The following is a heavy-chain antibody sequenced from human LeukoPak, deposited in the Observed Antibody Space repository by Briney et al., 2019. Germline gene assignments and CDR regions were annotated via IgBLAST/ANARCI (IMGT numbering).Heavy chain of an antibody. CDR2: IKQDGSEK. Sequence: HGGSLRLSCAASGFTFSSYWMSWVRQAPGKGLEWVANIKQDGSEKYYVDSAKGRFTISRDNAKNSLYLQMNSLRAEDTAVYYCAREPYGDYLDYWGQGTLVTVSS. J-gene: IGHJ4*02. CDR3: AREPYGDYLDY. V-gene: IGHV3-7*01. CDR1: GFTFSSYW. D-gene: IGHD4-17*01.